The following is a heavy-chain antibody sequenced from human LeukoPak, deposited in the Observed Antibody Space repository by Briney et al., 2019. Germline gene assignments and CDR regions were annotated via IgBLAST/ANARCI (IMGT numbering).Heavy chain of an antibody. V-gene: IGHV3-66*01. CDR2: IDSGGRT. CDR1: GFTVNSND. CDR3: AREEARWEWFDP. J-gene: IGHJ5*02. D-gene: IGHD1-26*01. Sequence: QTGGSLRLSCAASGFTVNSNDMSWVRQAPGKGLEWVSVIDSGGRTYYADSVKGRFTISRDNSKNTLDLQMNSLRAEDMAVYYCAREEARWEWFDPWGQGTLVTVSS.